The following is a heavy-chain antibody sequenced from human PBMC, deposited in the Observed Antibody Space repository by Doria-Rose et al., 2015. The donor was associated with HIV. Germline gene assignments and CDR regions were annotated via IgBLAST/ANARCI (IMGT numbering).Heavy chain of an antibody. CDR1: GVSLSSPGMG. Sequence: SGPVLVKPTETPALTCTVSGVSLSSPGMGVSWIRQPPGKALEWLADIFSDDERSYKTSLKSRLSIYRGTSKSQVVLTMTDMDPVDTATYYCARVKSSRWYHKYYFDFWGQGTLVIVSA. CDR2: IFSDDER. J-gene: IGHJ4*02. V-gene: IGHV2-26*01. D-gene: IGHD6-13*01. CDR3: ARVKSSRWYHKYYFDF.